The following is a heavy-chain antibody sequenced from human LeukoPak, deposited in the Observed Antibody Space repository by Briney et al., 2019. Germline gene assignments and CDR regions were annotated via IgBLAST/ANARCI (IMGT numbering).Heavy chain of an antibody. Sequence: GGSLRLSCAASGFSFGSYGIHWVRQAPGKGLEWVAVISHEGSYQSYADSVKGRFTISSDNSKNMVYLQLNSLRPEDTALYYCARTREQWQVLDYWGQGTLVTVSS. D-gene: IGHD6-19*01. J-gene: IGHJ4*02. CDR1: GFSFGSYG. CDR3: ARTREQWQVLDY. CDR2: ISHEGSYQ. V-gene: IGHV3-30*03.